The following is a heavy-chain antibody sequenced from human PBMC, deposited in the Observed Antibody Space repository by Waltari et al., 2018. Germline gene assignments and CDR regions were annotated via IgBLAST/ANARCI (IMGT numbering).Heavy chain of an antibody. CDR1: GFTFDDYA. V-gene: IGHV3-9*01. Sequence: EVQLVESGGGLVQPGRSLRLSCAASGFTFDDYAMHWVRQAPGKGLEWVSGISGNSGSVGYADAGKGRFTSSRDNAKNSLYLKMNSLRPEDTALYYCAKDRYDFWSGYSDFDYWGQGTLVTVSS. D-gene: IGHD3-3*01. CDR2: ISGNSGSV. CDR3: AKDRYDFWSGYSDFDY. J-gene: IGHJ4*02.